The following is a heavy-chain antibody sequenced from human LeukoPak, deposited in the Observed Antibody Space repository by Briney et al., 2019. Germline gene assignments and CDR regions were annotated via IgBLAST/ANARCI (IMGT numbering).Heavy chain of an antibody. D-gene: IGHD3-9*01. Sequence: ASVKVSCKASGYTFTSYGISWVRQAPGQGLEWMGWISAYNGNTNYAQKLQGRVTMTTDTSTSTAYMELRSLRSDDTAVYYCARDLNHDWLFHFGYWGQGTLVTVSS. CDR1: GYTFTSYG. CDR2: ISAYNGNT. V-gene: IGHV1-18*04. J-gene: IGHJ4*02. CDR3: ARDLNHDWLFHFGY.